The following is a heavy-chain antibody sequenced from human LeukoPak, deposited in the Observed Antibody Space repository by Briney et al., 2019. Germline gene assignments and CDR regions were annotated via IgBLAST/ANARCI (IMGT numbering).Heavy chain of an antibody. Sequence: GGSLRLSCAASGFTFSNAWMTWVRQAPGQGLEWVGRIKSKTDGATTDYAATVKGRFIISRDDSKRMLYLQMHSLKTEDTAMYYCALEFGQATDYWGQGTLVTVSS. CDR3: ALEFGQATDY. CDR2: IKSKTDGATT. D-gene: IGHD3-3*01. J-gene: IGHJ4*02. CDR1: GFTFSNAW. V-gene: IGHV3-15*01.